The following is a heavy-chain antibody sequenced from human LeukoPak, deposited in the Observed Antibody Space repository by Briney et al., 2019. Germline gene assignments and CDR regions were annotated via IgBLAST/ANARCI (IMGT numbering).Heavy chain of an antibody. Sequence: KXSGYTFTRYYMHWVRQAPGQGLEGMGIINPSGGSTSYAQKLQGRVTMTRDTSTSTVYMELSSLRSEDTAVYYCAREGPRGSFDIWGQGTMVTVSS. V-gene: IGHV1-46*01. D-gene: IGHD3-10*01. CDR1: GYTFTRYY. CDR2: INPSGGST. CDR3: AREGPRGSFDI. J-gene: IGHJ3*02.